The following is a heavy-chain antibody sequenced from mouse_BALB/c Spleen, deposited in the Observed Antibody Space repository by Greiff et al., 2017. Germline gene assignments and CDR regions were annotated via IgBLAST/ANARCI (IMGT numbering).Heavy chain of an antibody. J-gene: IGHJ3*01. CDR2: INPGSGGT. Sequence: VQLQQSGAELVRPGTSVKVSCKASGYAFTNYLIEWVKQRPGQGLEWIGVINPGSGGTNYNEKFKGKATLTADKSSSTAYMQLSSLTSDDSAVYFCARVYGNYFAYWGQGTLVTVFA. D-gene: IGHD2-1*01. CDR1: GYAFTNYL. CDR3: ARVYGNYFAY. V-gene: IGHV1-54*01.